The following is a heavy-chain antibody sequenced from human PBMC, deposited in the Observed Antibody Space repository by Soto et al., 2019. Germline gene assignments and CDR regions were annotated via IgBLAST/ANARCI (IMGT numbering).Heavy chain of an antibody. J-gene: IGHJ4*02. Sequence: QVQLQESGPGLVKPSETLSLSCGVSGGSISQYYWSWIRQPAGKGREWVGRIYSGGSTNYNPSLKSPVTTSVDTSKNKFTPKLSSVTAADTAVYYCARGPGGFGDFSLDYWGQGTLVTVSS. CDR1: GGSISQYY. CDR3: ARGPGGFGDFSLDY. D-gene: IGHD3-10*01. V-gene: IGHV4-4*07. CDR2: IYSGGST.